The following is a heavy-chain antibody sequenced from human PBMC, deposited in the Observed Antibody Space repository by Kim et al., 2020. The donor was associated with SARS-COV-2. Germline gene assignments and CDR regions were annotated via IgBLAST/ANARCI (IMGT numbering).Heavy chain of an antibody. V-gene: IGHV3-53*01. D-gene: IGHD3-3*01. J-gene: IGHJ6*02. CDR1: GFTVSSNY. CDR2: IYSGGST. CDR3: ARDGYDFWSGYYSYYGMDV. Sequence: GGSLRLSCAASGFTVSSNYMSWVRQAPGKGLEWVSVIYSGGSTYYADSAKGRFTISRDNSKNTLYLQMNTLRAEDTAVYYCARDGYDFWSGYYSYYGMDVWGQGTTVTVS.